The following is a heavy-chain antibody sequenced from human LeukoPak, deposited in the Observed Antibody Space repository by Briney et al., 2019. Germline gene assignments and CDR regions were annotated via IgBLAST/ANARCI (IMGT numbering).Heavy chain of an antibody. V-gene: IGHV3-23*01. CDR3: TTFLAIVTARDSLYFQH. D-gene: IGHD3-3*02. CDR2: VSGSGGVT. J-gene: IGHJ1*01. Sequence: GGSLRLSCAASGLTFSNYAMSWVRQAPGKGLEWFSGVSGSGGVTYHADSVKGRFTISRDNSKNTLHLQMNSLRAEDTAVYYCTTFLAIVTARDSLYFQHWGQGTLVTVSS. CDR1: GLTFSNYA.